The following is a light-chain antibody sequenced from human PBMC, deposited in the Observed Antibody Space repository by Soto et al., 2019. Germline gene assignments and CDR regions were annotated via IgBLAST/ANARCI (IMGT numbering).Light chain of an antibody. CDR2: GNS. J-gene: IGLJ2*01. CDR3: QSYDSSLSGVV. V-gene: IGLV1-40*01. Sequence: QSVPTQPPSVSGAPGQRVTISCTGSSSNIGAGYDVHWYQQLPGTAPKLLIYGNSNRPSGVPDRFSGSKSGTSASLAITGLQAEDEADYYCQSYDSSLSGVVFGGGIKVTVL. CDR1: SSNIGAGYD.